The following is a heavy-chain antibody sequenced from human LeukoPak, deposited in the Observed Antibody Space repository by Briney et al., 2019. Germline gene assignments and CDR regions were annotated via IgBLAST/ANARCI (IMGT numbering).Heavy chain of an antibody. CDR1: GFTVSSNY. Sequence: GGSLRLSCAASGFTVSSNYMSWVRQAPGKGLEWVSVIYSGGSTYYADSVKGRFTISRDNSKNTLYLQMNSLRAEDTAVYYCASRLGGNSPFDYWGQGTLVTVSS. V-gene: IGHV3-53*01. D-gene: IGHD4-23*01. J-gene: IGHJ4*02. CDR2: IYSGGST. CDR3: ASRLGGNSPFDY.